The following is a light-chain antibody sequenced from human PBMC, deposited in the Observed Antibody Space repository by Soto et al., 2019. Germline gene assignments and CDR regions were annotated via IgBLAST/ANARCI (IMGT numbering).Light chain of an antibody. J-gene: IGLJ2*01. CDR1: SGHSSYA. Sequence: QLVLTQSPAASASLGASVKLTCTLSSGHSSYAIAWHQQQPEEGPRYLMKLNSDGSHSKGDGIPDRFSGSSSGAERYLTISSLQSEDEADYYCQTWGTGVVVGGGTKLTVL. V-gene: IGLV4-69*01. CDR2: LNSDGSH. CDR3: QTWGTGVV.